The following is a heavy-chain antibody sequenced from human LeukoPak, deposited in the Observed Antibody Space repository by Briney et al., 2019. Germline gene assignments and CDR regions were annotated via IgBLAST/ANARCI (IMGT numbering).Heavy chain of an antibody. CDR2: IYTSGST. CDR3: ARDRRSGWYFDY. V-gene: IGHV4-4*07. CDR1: GGSISSYY. Sequence: SETLSLTCTVPGGSISSYYWSWIRQPAGKGLERIGRIYTSGSTNYNPSLKSRVTMSVDSSKNQCSLKLSSVTAADTAVYYCARDRRSGWYFDYWGQGTLATVSS. D-gene: IGHD6-19*01. J-gene: IGHJ4*02.